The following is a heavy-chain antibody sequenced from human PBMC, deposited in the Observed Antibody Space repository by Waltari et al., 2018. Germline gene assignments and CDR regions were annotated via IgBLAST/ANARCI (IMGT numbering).Heavy chain of an antibody. CDR3: SRGKYSSGWYGRY. D-gene: IGHD6-19*01. J-gene: IGHJ4*02. V-gene: IGHV3-49*03. Sequence: EVQLVESGGGLVRPGRSLRLSCTASGFTFGDYAMNWYRQAPGKGLEWVGFIRTKAYGGTTEYAASVKGRFTISRDDSKSIAYLQMNSLKTEDTAVYYCSRGKYSSGWYGRYWGQGTLVTVSS. CDR2: IRTKAYGGTT. CDR1: GFTFGDYA.